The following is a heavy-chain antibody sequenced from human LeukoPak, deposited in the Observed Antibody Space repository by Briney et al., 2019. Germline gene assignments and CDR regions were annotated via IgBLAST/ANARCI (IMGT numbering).Heavy chain of an antibody. CDR3: ARHVLGYCSGGSCPGVDY. J-gene: IGHJ4*02. D-gene: IGHD2-15*01. CDR2: IYPGDSDT. Sequence: GGSLRLSCTASGFIFSNAWMSWVRQAPGKGLEWMGIIYPGDSDTRYSPSFQGQVTISADKSISTAYLQWSSLKASDTAMYYCARHVLGYCSGGSCPGVDYWGQGTLVTVSS. CDR1: GFIFSNAW. V-gene: IGHV5-51*01.